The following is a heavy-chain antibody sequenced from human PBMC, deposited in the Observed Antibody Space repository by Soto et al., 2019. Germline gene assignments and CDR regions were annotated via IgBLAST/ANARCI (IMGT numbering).Heavy chain of an antibody. CDR2: IIPIFGTA. CDR1: GGPFSSYA. J-gene: IGHJ4*02. Sequence: ASVKVSCKASGGPFSSYAISWVRQAPGQGLEWMGGIIPIFGTANYAQKFQGRVTITADKSTSTAYMELSSLRSEDTAVYYCASAQAYYYDSSGYLLDYWGQGTLVTVS. V-gene: IGHV1-69*06. D-gene: IGHD3-22*01. CDR3: ASAQAYYYDSSGYLLDY.